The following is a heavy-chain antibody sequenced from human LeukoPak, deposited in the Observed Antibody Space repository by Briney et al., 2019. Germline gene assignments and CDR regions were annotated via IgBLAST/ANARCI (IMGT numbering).Heavy chain of an antibody. D-gene: IGHD4-23*01. Sequence: SETLSLTCAVSGGSISSNNWWSWVRQPPGKGLEWIGEIYNSGSTNYNPSLKSRVTISVDKSKNQFSLRLRSVTAADTAVYYCARSGNSWYFDLWGRGTLVTVSS. CDR2: IYNSGST. V-gene: IGHV4-4*02. CDR1: GGSISSNNW. CDR3: ARSGNSWYFDL. J-gene: IGHJ2*01.